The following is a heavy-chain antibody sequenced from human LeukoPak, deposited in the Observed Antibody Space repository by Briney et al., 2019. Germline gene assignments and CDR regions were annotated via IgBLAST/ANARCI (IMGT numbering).Heavy chain of an antibody. CDR2: ISWNGGSI. D-gene: IGHD3-22*01. Sequence: GRSLRLSCAASGFTFDDYAMHWVRQAPGKGLEWVSGISWNGGSIGYADSVKGRFTISRDNAKNSLYLQMNSLGAEDTALYYCAKDSSGYLGYWGQGTLVTVSS. CDR1: GFTFDDYA. J-gene: IGHJ4*02. CDR3: AKDSSGYLGY. V-gene: IGHV3-9*01.